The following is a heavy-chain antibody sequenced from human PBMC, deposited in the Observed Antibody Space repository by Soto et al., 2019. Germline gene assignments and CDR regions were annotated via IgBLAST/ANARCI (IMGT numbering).Heavy chain of an antibody. CDR3: VRGRPLRVATWRRVIPLLDF. J-gene: IGHJ4*02. V-gene: IGHV3-11*01. CDR2: ITTDSTK. D-gene: IGHD5-12*01. CDR1: GFTFSDYY. Sequence: QVQLVESGGDLVKPGGSLRLSCAASGFTFSDYYMSWIRQAPGTGLEWLSYITTDSTKYHADSVKGRFTISRDNAKNSLYLQMSSLRVEDTAVYYCVRGRPLRVATWRRVIPLLDFWGQGTLVTVSS.